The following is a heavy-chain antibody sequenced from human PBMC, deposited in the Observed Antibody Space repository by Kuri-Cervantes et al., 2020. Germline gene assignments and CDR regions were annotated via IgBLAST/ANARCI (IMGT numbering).Heavy chain of an antibody. CDR3: ARLPGDYIWGSYRAYDY. J-gene: IGHJ4*02. V-gene: IGHV5-51*01. D-gene: IGHD3-16*02. CDR1: GYSFTSYW. CDR2: ICPGDSDT. Sequence: GESLKISCKGSGYSFTSYWIGWVRQMPGKGLEWMGIICPGDSDTRYSPSFQGQVTISADKSISTAYLQWSSLKASDTAMYYCARLPGDYIWGSYRAYDYWGQGTLVTVSS.